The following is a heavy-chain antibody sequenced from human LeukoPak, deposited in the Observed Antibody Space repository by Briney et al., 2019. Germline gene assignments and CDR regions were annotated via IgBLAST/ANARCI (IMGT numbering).Heavy chain of an antibody. D-gene: IGHD4-17*01. V-gene: IGHV3-21*01. CDR3: ARSFNPGYGDSL. CDR1: GFTFSSYS. J-gene: IGHJ4*02. Sequence: GGSLRLSCAASGFTFSSYSMNWVRQAPGKGLEWVSSISSSSSYIYYADSGKGRFTISRDNAKNSLYLQMNSLRAEDTAVYYCARSFNPGYGDSLWGQGTLVTVSS. CDR2: ISSSSSYI.